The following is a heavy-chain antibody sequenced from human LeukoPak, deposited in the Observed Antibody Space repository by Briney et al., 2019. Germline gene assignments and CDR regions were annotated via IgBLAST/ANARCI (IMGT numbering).Heavy chain of an antibody. CDR3: AKEQRDWNYGVFDY. Sequence: GGSLRLSCAASGFTFSSYGMSWVRQAPGKGLEWVSAISGSGGSTYCADSVKARFTISRDNSKNMLYLQMNSLRAEDTAEYYCAKEQRDWNYGVFDYWGQGTQVTVSS. D-gene: IGHD1-7*01. CDR2: ISGSGGST. J-gene: IGHJ4*02. CDR1: GFTFSSYG. V-gene: IGHV3-23*01.